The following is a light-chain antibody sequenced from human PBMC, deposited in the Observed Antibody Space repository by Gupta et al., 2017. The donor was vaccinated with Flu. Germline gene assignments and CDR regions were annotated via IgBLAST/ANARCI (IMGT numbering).Light chain of an antibody. CDR3: ATWDDSLNARV. Sequence: QSVLTQPPSASGTPGQRVTVPCSGSSSNIGSNTVNWYQQLPGTAPKILIYSNDQRPSGVPDRFSGSKSGTSASLAISGLHSEDEADYYCATWDDSLNARVFGGGTKLTVL. J-gene: IGLJ3*02. V-gene: IGLV1-44*01. CDR1: SSNIGSNT. CDR2: SND.